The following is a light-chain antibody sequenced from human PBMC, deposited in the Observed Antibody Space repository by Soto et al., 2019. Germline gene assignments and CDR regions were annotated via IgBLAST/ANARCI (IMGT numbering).Light chain of an antibody. V-gene: IGKV1-39*01. CDR2: AAS. CDR3: QQSDTTPWT. J-gene: IGKJ1*01. CDR1: QSISNY. Sequence: DIQMTQSPSSLSASVGDRVTILCRASQSISNYLNWYQQKPGKAPKLLIYAASSSQSGVPPRFSGSGSGTEFTLTISSLQPEDFATYYCQQSDTTPWTFGQGTRVEIK.